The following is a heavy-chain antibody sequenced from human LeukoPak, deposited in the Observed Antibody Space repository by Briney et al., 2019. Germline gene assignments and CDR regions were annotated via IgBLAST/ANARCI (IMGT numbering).Heavy chain of an antibody. CDR1: GYTYTSYG. CDR2: ISAYNGNT. J-gene: IGHJ4*02. V-gene: IGHV1-18*04. D-gene: IGHD4-17*01. Sequence: ASVKVSCKASGYTYTSYGTSWVRQAPGQGLEWMGWISAYNGNTNCTQKLQGSVTMTRHTSARTAYVELRSVRSDDTAVYYCARVWRTTVTALGYWGERTLVTVSS. CDR3: ARVWRTTVTALGY.